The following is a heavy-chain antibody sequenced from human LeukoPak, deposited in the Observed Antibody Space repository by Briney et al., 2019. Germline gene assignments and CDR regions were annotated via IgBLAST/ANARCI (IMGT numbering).Heavy chain of an antibody. D-gene: IGHD2-15*01. CDR2: INHSGST. Sequence: SETLSLTCAVYGGSFSGYYWSWIRQPPGKGLEWIGEINHSGSTNYNPSLKSRVSISVDTSKNQFSLKLSSVTAADTAVYYCARETRSYCSGGSCYSSYYYYYGMDVWGRGTTVTVSS. CDR1: GGSFSGYY. J-gene: IGHJ6*02. CDR3: ARETRSYCSGGSCYSSYYYYYGMDV. V-gene: IGHV4-34*01.